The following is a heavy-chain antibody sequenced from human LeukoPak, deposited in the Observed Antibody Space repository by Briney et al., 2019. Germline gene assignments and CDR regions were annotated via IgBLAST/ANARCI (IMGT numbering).Heavy chain of an antibody. Sequence: PGGSLRLSCAASGFTFSNYDMHWVRQATGTGLEWVSVIGTAGNTYYADSVKGRFTISRENGKNSLYLQMNSLRAEDPAVYYCARGRLSGGYGAYDIWGQGTMVTVSS. CDR1: GFTFSNYD. J-gene: IGHJ3*02. CDR3: ARGRLSGGYGAYDI. D-gene: IGHD5-18*01. CDR2: IGTAGNT. V-gene: IGHV3-13*04.